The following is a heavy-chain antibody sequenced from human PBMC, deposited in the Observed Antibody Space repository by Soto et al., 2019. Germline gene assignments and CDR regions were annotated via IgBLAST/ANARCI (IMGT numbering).Heavy chain of an antibody. CDR2: ISHDGSNK. J-gene: IGHJ5*02. V-gene: IGHV3-30-3*01. Sequence: QVQLMESGGAVVQVGTSLRLSCEVSSATFSGYDMHWVRQAPGKGLEWVAAISHDGSNKYYGDSVKGRFTISRDNSKYVLYLQMDSLRPDDTAVYYCARVGLSYSLGSGFDPWGQGTLVTVSS. CDR3: ARVGLSYSLGSGFDP. CDR1: SATFSGYD. D-gene: IGHD5-18*01.